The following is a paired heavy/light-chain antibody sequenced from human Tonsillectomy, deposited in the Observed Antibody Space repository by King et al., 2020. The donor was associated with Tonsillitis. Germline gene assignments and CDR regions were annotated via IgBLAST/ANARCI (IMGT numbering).Heavy chain of an antibody. D-gene: IGHD1-1*01. Sequence: EVQLVQSGAEEKKPGESLKISCKGSGYSFASYWIGWVRQMPGKGLEWMGSIYLGDSDTRYSPSFQGQVTISADKSTSTASLQWSSLKASDTAMYFCARHVVGYSNNWSVGGYYYYMDVWGKGTTVTVSS. CDR2: IYLGDSDT. V-gene: IGHV5-51*01. J-gene: IGHJ6*03. CDR3: ARHVVGYSNNWSVGGYYYYMDV. CDR1: GYSFASYW.
Light chain of an antibody. CDR3: SSYTSSSTLV. CDR2: DVS. J-gene: IGLJ3*02. CDR1: SSDVGGYNY. V-gene: IGLV2-14*01. Sequence: QSALTQPASVSGSPGQSITISCTGTSSDVGGYNYVSWYQQHPDKAPKLMIYDVSNRPSGVSNRFSGSKSGNAASLTISGLQAEDEADYYCSSYTSSSTLVFGGGTKLTVL.